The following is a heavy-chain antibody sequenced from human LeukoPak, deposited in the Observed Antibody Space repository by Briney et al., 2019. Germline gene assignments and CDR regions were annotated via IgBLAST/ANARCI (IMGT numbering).Heavy chain of an antibody. CDR3: ARGPRNYYDSSGFGYYFDY. J-gene: IGHJ4*02. V-gene: IGHV4-59*12. CDR1: GGSISTYY. D-gene: IGHD3-22*01. Sequence: SETLSLTCTVSGGSISTYYWSWIRQPPGKGLEWIGYIYYSGSTNYNPSLKSRVTISVDTSKTQFSLRLSSVTAADTAVYYCARGPRNYYDSSGFGYYFDYWGQGTLVTVSS. CDR2: IYYSGST.